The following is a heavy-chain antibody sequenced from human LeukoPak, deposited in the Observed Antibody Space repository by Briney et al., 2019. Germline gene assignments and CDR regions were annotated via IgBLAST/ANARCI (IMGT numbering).Heavy chain of an antibody. Sequence: LAGGSLRLSCAASGFTFSNYWMHWVRQAPGKGLVWVSHINSDGSTTSYADSVKGRFTISRHNAKNTLYLQMDSLRAEDTAVYYCARDGDGDRDLDYWGQGTLVTVSS. CDR1: GFTFSNYW. J-gene: IGHJ4*02. V-gene: IGHV3-74*01. D-gene: IGHD5-24*01. CDR2: INSDGSTT. CDR3: ARDGDGDRDLDY.